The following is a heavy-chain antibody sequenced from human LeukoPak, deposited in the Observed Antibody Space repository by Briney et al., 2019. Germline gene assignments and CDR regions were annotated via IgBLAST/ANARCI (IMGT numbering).Heavy chain of an antibody. D-gene: IGHD3-22*01. CDR2: INPSRGST. V-gene: IGHV1-46*02. CDR1: GYTFNSYY. J-gene: IGHJ4*02. CDR3: ASGSYYYDSSGLDY. Sequence: ASVIVSCKASGYTFNSYYMHWVRQAPGQGLEWMGIINPSRGSTTYAQKFQGRVTLTRDTSTSTVFMELSSLRSEDTAVYYCASGSYYYDSSGLDYWGQGTLVTVSS.